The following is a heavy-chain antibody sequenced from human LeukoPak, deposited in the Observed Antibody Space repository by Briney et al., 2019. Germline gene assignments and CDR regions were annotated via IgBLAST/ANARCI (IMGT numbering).Heavy chain of an antibody. CDR2: INHSGST. D-gene: IGHD3-22*01. J-gene: IGHJ4*02. V-gene: IGHV4-34*01. CDR3: ARGDSSGYYYGYFDY. Sequence: SETLSLTCAVYGGSFSGYYWSWIRQTPGKGLEWIGEINHSGSTNYNPSLKSRVTISVDTSKNQFSLKLSSVTAADTAVYYCARGDSSGYYYGYFDYWGQGTLVTVSS. CDR1: GGSFSGYY.